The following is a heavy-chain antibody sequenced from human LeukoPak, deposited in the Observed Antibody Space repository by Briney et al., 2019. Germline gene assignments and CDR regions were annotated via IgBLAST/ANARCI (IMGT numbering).Heavy chain of an antibody. Sequence: GESLKISCKGSGYNFTAYWISWVRQMLGKGLEWMGRIDASDSYTNYRPPFQGHVIISTDKSITTAYLQWSSLKASDTAIYYCARLRDGSLDFWGQRTLVSVSS. J-gene: IGHJ4*02. CDR3: ARLRDGSLDF. CDR2: IDASDSYT. V-gene: IGHV5-10-1*01. CDR1: GYNFTAYW.